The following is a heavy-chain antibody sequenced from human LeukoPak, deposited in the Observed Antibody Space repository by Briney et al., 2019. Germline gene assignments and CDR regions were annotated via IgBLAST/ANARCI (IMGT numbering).Heavy chain of an antibody. V-gene: IGHV1-2*02. CDR3: ARSSTYNFDSSGYFDY. Sequence: ASVKVSCKASGYMFTGYYIHWVRQAPGQGLEWMGWINPNNGGTSYAQKFQGRVTVTRDTSISAAYMELSRVTSDDTAVYYCARSSTYNFDSSGYFDYWGQGTLVTVSS. CDR1: GYMFTGYY. D-gene: IGHD3-22*01. CDR2: INPNNGGT. J-gene: IGHJ4*02.